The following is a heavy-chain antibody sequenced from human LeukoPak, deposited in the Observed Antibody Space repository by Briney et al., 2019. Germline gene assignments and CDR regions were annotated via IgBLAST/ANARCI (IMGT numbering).Heavy chain of an antibody. Sequence: PSETLSLTCAVYGGSFSGYYWGRIRQSPGKGLEWIGTIYYSGTTYYNPSLKSRVTISVDTSKNHFSLKLSSVTAADTAMYYCARHKIWDGYGGLFDYWGQGTLVTVSS. CDR2: IYYSGTT. CDR1: GGSFSGYY. CDR3: ARHKIWDGYGGLFDY. V-gene: IGHV4-39*01. D-gene: IGHD4-23*01. J-gene: IGHJ4*02.